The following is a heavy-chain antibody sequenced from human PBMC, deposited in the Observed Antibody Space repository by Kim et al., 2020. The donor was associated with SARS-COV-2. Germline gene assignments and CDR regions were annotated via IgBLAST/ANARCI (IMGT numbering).Heavy chain of an antibody. D-gene: IGHD3-10*01. CDR3: AHTPYYYGSGLYYWEGFYY. V-gene: IGHV2-5*02. CDR2: IYWDDDK. CDR1: GFSHTTTGVG. J-gene: IGHJ4*02. Sequence: SGPTLVKPTQTLTLTCTFSGFSHTTTGVGVGWIRQPPGEALEWLALIYWDDDKRYSPSLKSRLTITKDTSKNQVVLTMTNMDPVDTATYFCAHTPYYYGSGLYYWEGFYYWGQGILVTVSS.